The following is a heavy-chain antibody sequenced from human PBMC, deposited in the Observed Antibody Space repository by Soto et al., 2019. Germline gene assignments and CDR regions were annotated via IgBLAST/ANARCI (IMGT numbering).Heavy chain of an antibody. D-gene: IGHD3-22*01. CDR1: GGSISSYY. V-gene: IGHV4-59*08. Sequence: SETLSLTCTVSGGSISSYYWSWIRQPPGKGLEWIGYIYYSGSTNYNPSLKSRVTISVDTSKNQFSLKLSSVTAADTAVYYCARHKVYYDSSGPYYYYYGMDVWGQGITVTVSS. CDR2: IYYSGST. CDR3: ARHKVYYDSSGPYYYYYGMDV. J-gene: IGHJ6*02.